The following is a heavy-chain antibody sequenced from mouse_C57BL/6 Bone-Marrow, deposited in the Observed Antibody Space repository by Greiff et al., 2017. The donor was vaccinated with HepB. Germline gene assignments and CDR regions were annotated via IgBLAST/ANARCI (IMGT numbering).Heavy chain of an antibody. V-gene: IGHV1-81*01. J-gene: IGHJ1*03. Sequence: VQVVESGAELARPGASVKLSCKASGYTFTSYGISWVKQSTGQGLEWIGEIYPRSGNTYYNEKFKGKATLTADKSSSTAYMELRSLTSEDSAVYFCARYRYYGSSSGYFDVWGTGTTVTVSS. CDR2: IYPRSGNT. D-gene: IGHD1-1*01. CDR3: ARYRYYGSSSGYFDV. CDR1: GYTFTSYG.